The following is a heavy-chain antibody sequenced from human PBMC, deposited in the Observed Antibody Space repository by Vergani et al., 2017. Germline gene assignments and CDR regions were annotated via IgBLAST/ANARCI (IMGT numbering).Heavy chain of an antibody. Sequence: QVQLVQSGAEVKKPGASVKVSCKASGYTFTGYYMHWVRQAPGQGLEWMGWINPNSGGTNYAQKFQGRVTMTRDTSISTAYMELRSLRSDDTAVYYCAREFYDFWSGYRLSKDAFDIWGQGTMVTVSS. CDR1: GYTFTGYY. J-gene: IGHJ3*02. CDR3: AREFYDFWSGYRLSKDAFDI. V-gene: IGHV1-2*02. D-gene: IGHD3-3*01. CDR2: INPNSGGT.